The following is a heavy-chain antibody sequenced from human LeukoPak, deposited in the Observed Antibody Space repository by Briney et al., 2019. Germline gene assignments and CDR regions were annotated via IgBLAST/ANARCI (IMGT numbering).Heavy chain of an antibody. Sequence: SETLSLTCTVSGGTISRYYWSWIRQPPGKGLEWIGYIYYSGSTNYDPSLKSRVTISVDTSKNQFSLKLSSVTAADTAVYYCARGPTRNYFDYWGQGTLVTVSS. V-gene: IGHV4-59*01. CDR2: IYYSGST. CDR3: ARGPTRNYFDY. J-gene: IGHJ4*02. CDR1: GGTISRYY.